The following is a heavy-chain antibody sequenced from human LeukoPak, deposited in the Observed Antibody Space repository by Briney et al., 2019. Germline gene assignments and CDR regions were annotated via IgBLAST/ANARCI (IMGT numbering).Heavy chain of an antibody. CDR2: IYYSGST. V-gene: IGHV4-59*08. CDR1: GGSISSYY. Sequence: SETLSLTCTVSGGSISSYYWNWIRQPPGKGVEWIGYIYYSGSTNYNPSLKSRVTISVDTSKNQFSLKLSSVTAADTAVYYCARRAFSSGYYYFDYWGQGTLVTVSS. D-gene: IGHD3-22*01. J-gene: IGHJ4*02. CDR3: ARRAFSSGYYYFDY.